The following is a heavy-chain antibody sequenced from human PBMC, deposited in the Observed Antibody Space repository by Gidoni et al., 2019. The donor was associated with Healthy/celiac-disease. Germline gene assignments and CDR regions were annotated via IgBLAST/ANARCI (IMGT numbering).Heavy chain of an antibody. CDR1: GGSLSGYD. J-gene: IGHJ6*02. D-gene: IGHD3-10*01. CDR2: INHSGST. Sequence: QVQLQQWGAGLLKPSETLSITCAVYGGSLSGYDWSWIRQPPGKGLEWIGEINHSGSTNYNPSLKSLVTISVATSKNQVSLTLSSVTSADTAVYYCARSGGSRYRDYYGMDVWGQGTTVTVSS. CDR3: ARSGGSRYRDYYGMDV. V-gene: IGHV4-34*01.